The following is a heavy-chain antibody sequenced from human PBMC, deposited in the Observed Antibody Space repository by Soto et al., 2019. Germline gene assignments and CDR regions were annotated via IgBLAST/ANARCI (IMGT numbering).Heavy chain of an antibody. CDR2: ISSNGGST. Sequence: GGSLRLSCAASGFTFSSYAMHWVRQAPGKGLEYVSAISSNGGSTYYANSVKGRFTISRDNSKNTLYLQMGSLRAEDMAVYYCASDYDFWSGYLGYWGQGTLVTVSS. CDR1: GFTFSSYA. CDR3: ASDYDFWSGYLGY. V-gene: IGHV3-64*01. D-gene: IGHD3-3*01. J-gene: IGHJ4*02.